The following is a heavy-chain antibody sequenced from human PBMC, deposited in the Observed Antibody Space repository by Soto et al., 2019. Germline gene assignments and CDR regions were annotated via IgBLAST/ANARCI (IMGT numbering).Heavy chain of an antibody. D-gene: IGHD3-3*01. CDR1: GGTFSSYA. J-gene: IGHJ5*02. CDR3: AREEGGNYDFWSGYYTGWFDP. V-gene: IGHV1-69*06. Sequence: QVQLVQSGAEVKKPGSSVKVSCKASGGTFSSYAISWVRQAPGQGLKWWGGIIPIFGTANYAQKFQGRVTITADKSTSTAYMELSSLRSEDTAVYYCAREEGGNYDFWSGYYTGWFDPWGQGTLVTVSS. CDR2: IIPIFGTA.